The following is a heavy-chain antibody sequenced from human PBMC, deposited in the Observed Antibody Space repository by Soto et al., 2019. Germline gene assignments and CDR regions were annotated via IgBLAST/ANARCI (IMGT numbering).Heavy chain of an antibody. Sequence: PGGSLRLSCAASGFTFSTYWMHWVRQAPGKGLVWVSRIKTDGSVTTYADSVKGRFTISRDNAKNTLYLQMNTLRAEDTAVHYCARDLGGSHDYWGRGTLVTVSS. V-gene: IGHV3-74*01. CDR1: GFTFSTYW. CDR2: IKTDGSVT. CDR3: ARDLGGSHDY. J-gene: IGHJ4*02. D-gene: IGHD3-16*01.